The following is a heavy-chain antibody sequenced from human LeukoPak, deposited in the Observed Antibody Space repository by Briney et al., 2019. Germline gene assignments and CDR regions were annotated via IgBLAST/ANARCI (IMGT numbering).Heavy chain of an antibody. CDR1: GFTFTSYG. CDR3: AKDRGIAVAGTLFDY. Sequence: TGGSLRLSCAASGFTFTSYGMSSVRQAPGKGLEWVSAINDTGGTTYYANSVKGRFTISRDYSKNTLYLQMNSLRAEDTAVYFCAKDRGIAVAGTLFDYWGQGTLVTVSS. V-gene: IGHV3-23*01. CDR2: INDTGGTT. D-gene: IGHD6-19*01. J-gene: IGHJ4*02.